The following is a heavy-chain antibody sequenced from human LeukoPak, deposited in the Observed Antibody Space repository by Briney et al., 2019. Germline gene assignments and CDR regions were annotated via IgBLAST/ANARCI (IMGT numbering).Heavy chain of an antibody. CDR1: GYTFTSYD. CDR3: ARGDGASYYYYYGMDV. D-gene: IGHD4/OR15-4a*01. CDR2: MNPNSGNT. Sequence: ASVTVSCKASGYTFTSYDINWVRQATGQGLEWMGWMNPNSGNTGYAQKFQGRVTMTRNTSISTAYMELSSLRSEDTAVYYCARGDGASYYYYYGMDVWGQGTTVTVSS. J-gene: IGHJ6*02. V-gene: IGHV1-8*01.